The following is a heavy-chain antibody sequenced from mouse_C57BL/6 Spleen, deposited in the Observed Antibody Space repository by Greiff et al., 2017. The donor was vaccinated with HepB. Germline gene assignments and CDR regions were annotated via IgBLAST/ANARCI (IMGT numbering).Heavy chain of an antibody. Sequence: EVQLQQSGAELVRPGASVKLSCTASGFNIKDDYMHWVKQRPEQGLEWIGWIDPENGDTEYASKFQGKATITADTSSHTAYLQLSSLTSEDTAVYYWVDSSGYGVAYWGQGTLVTVSA. CDR1: GFNIKDDY. V-gene: IGHV14-4*01. CDR3: VDSSGYGVAY. CDR2: IDPENGDT. J-gene: IGHJ3*01. D-gene: IGHD3-2*02.